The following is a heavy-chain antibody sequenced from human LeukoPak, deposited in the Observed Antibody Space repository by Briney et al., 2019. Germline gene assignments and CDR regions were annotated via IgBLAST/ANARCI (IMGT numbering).Heavy chain of an antibody. CDR1: GGSISSGGYS. V-gene: IGHV4-30-2*01. Sequence: SQTLSLTCAVSGGSISSGGYSWSWIRQPPGKGLEWIGYIYHSGSTYYNPSLKSRVTISVDRSKNQFSLKLSSVTAADTVVYYCARASHYCSGGSCLPSDFDYWGQGTLVTVSS. CDR3: ARASHYCSGGSCLPSDFDY. CDR2: IYHSGST. D-gene: IGHD2-15*01. J-gene: IGHJ4*02.